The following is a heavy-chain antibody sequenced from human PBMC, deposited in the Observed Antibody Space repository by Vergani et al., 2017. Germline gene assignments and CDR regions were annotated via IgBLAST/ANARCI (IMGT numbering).Heavy chain of an antibody. CDR1: GGSISSGGYS. V-gene: IGHV4-30-2*01. D-gene: IGHD2-8*01. Sequence: QVQLQESGSGLVKPSQTLSLTCAVPGGSISSGGYSWSWIRQPPGKGLEWIGYIYHSGSTYYNPSLKSRVTISVDRSKNQFSLKLSSVTAADTAVYYCARAASDDMLFPVWGQGTLVTVSS. CDR3: ARAASDDMLFPV. J-gene: IGHJ4*02. CDR2: IYHSGST.